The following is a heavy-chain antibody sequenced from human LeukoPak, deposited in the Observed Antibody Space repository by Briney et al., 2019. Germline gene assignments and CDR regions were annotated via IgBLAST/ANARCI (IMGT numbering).Heavy chain of an antibody. D-gene: IGHD3-10*01. V-gene: IGHV3-7*01. CDR1: GFTFTTYC. Sequence: GGSLRLSCAASGFTFTTYCMTWVRQAPGKGVEGVANINLDGNEVPYVAPLKDRFTIPRDNARTSLYRQMNSLRAEDTAVYYCARDTGGSGSYPTYFDYWGQGTLVTVSS. J-gene: IGHJ4*02. CDR2: INLDGNEV. CDR3: ARDTGGSGSYPTYFDY.